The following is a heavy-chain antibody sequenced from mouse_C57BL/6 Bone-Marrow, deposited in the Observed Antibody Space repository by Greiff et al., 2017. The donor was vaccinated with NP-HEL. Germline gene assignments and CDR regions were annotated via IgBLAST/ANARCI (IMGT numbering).Heavy chain of an antibody. CDR2: IRNKANGYTT. V-gene: IGHV7-3*01. CDR3: ASQTAQAYYAMDY. J-gene: IGHJ4*01. D-gene: IGHD3-2*02. CDR1: GFTFTDYY. Sequence: EVQGVESGGGLVQPGGSLSLSCAASGFTFTDYYMSWVRQPPGKALEWLGFIRNKANGYTTEYSASVKGRFTISRDNSQSILYLQMNALRAEDSATYYCASQTAQAYYAMDYWGQGTSVTVSS.